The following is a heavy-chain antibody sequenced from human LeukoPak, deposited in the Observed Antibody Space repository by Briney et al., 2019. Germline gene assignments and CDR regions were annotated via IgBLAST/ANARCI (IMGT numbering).Heavy chain of an antibody. J-gene: IGHJ4*02. V-gene: IGHV3-53*01. CDR2: IYSGDRT. Sequence: TGGSLRLSCAASGFSVSSNYMSWVRQAPGKGLEWVSVIYSGDRTYYADSVEGRFTISRDSSKNTLYPQMNNLRVEDTAVYYCERVSMSQYWGQGTLVTVSS. CDR3: ERVSMSQY. D-gene: IGHD5/OR15-5a*01. CDR1: GFSVSSNY.